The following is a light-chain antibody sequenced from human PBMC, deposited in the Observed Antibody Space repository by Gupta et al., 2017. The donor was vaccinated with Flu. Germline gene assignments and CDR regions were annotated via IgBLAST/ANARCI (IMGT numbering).Light chain of an antibody. Sequence: QSALTQPASVSGSPGQAITISGTGTSSDVGGYNYVSWYQQHPGKAPKLMIYEVSNRPSGVSNRFSGSKSGNTASLTISGLQAEDEADYYCSSYTSSSTLRVFGGGTKLTVL. CDR2: EVS. CDR3: SSYTSSSTLRV. J-gene: IGLJ3*02. CDR1: SSDVGGYNY. V-gene: IGLV2-14*01.